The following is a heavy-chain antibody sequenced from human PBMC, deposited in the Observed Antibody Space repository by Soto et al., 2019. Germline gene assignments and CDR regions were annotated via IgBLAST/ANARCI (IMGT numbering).Heavy chain of an antibody. CDR3: ARDLSGYYYGSASYYKSGLHSDHPDY. J-gene: IGHJ4*01. V-gene: IGHV1-46*01. CDR2: INPSGGST. CDR1: GYTFTSYY. D-gene: IGHD3-10*01. Sequence: GAAVKVSCKASGYTFTSYYMHWVRQAPGQGLEWMGIINPSGGSTSYAQKFQGRVTMTRDTSTSTVYMELSSLRSEDTAVYYCARDLSGYYYGSASYYKSGLHSDHPDYW.